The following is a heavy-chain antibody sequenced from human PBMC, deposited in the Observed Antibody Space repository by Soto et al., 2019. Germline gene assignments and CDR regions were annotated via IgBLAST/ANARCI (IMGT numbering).Heavy chain of an antibody. CDR2: IDYSGETI. J-gene: IGHJ4*02. V-gene: IGHV3-48*03. Sequence: EVQLVESGGGLVQPGGSLRLSCAASGFTFSSYEMNWVRQAPGKGLEWISYIDYSGETIYYADSVKGRFTISRDNAKKSLYLQMNSLGAGDTAVYYCASPWGSFDYWGQGTLVTVSS. D-gene: IGHD7-27*01. CDR3: ASPWGSFDY. CDR1: GFTFSSYE.